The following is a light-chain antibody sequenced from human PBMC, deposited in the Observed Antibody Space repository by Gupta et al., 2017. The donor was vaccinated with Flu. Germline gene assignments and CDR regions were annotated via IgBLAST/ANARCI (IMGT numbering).Light chain of an antibody. J-gene: IGKJ4*01. CDR2: DAS. CDR3: QQRSNWPLLT. Sequence: ELVLTQSPATLSLSPGERATLSCRASQSVSSYFAWYQQKPGQAPRLLIYDASNRDTGIPARLSGSGCGTDFTLTISSRGPEDFAVYYCQQRSNWPLLTFGGGTKVEIK. V-gene: IGKV3-11*01. CDR1: QSVSSY.